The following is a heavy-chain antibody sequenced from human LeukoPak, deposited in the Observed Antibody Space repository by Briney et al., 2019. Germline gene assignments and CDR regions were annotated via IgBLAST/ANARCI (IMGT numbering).Heavy chain of an antibody. D-gene: IGHD3-22*01. CDR2: MNPNSGNT. Sequence: GASVKVSCKASGYTFTSYDINWVRQATGQGLEWMGWMNPNSGNTGYAQKFQGRVTITRNTSISTAYMELSSLRSEDTAVYYCARGGGVYYYDSSNWFDPWGQGTLVTVSS. J-gene: IGHJ5*02. CDR1: GYTFTSYD. CDR3: ARGGGVYYYDSSNWFDP. V-gene: IGHV1-8*03.